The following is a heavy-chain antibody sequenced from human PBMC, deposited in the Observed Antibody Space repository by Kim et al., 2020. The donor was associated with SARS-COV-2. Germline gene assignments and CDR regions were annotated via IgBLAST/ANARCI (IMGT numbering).Heavy chain of an antibody. D-gene: IGHD6-19*01. V-gene: IGHV3-23*01. Sequence: GGSLRPSCEASGFTFGNYAMSWVRQTPGKGLEWVASVNNGNNPYYANSVKGRFTASRDNAKNMFFLQMGNLRAEDSALYFCAKDHPSSGWPTFDSWGQGTLVTVSS. CDR3: AKDHPSSGWPTFDS. CDR2: VNNGNNP. CDR1: GFTFGNYA. J-gene: IGHJ4*02.